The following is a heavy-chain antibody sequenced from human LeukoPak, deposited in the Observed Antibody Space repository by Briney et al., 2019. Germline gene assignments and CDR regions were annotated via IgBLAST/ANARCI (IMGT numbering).Heavy chain of an antibody. CDR2: INHSGST. CDR3: ARVREGYGSGTIDY. D-gene: IGHD3-10*01. V-gene: IGHV4-34*01. CDR1: GGSFSGYY. Sequence: NPSETLSLTCAVYGGSFSGYYWSWIRHPPGKGLEWIGEINHSGSTNYNPSLKSRVTISVDTSKNQFSLKLSSVTAADTAVYYCARVREGYGSGTIDYWGQGTLVTVSS. J-gene: IGHJ4*02.